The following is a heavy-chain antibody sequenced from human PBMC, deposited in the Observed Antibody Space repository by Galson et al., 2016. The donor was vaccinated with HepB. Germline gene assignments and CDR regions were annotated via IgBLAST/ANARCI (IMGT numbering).Heavy chain of an antibody. D-gene: IGHD2-2*01. CDR3: ARGRDLIVVPAANARFYGVDV. V-gene: IGHV4-34*01. CDR1: GGSTNDY. CDR2: INQSGST. J-gene: IGHJ6*04. Sequence: SETLSLTCAVYGGSTNDYLTWIRQSPTKGLEWIGEINQSGSTNYNPSLKSRVTISIDTSKNQFSLKLNSLIVADTGVYYCARGRDLIVVPAANARFYGVDVWGKGTPVIVSS.